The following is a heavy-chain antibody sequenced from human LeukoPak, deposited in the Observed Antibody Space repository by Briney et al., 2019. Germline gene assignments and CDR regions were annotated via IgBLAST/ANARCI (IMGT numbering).Heavy chain of an antibody. V-gene: IGHV4-34*01. D-gene: IGHD5-18*01. CDR3: ARIGYSYPSDY. J-gene: IGHJ4*02. CDR1: GGPFSGYY. CDR2: INHSGST. Sequence: SETLSLTCAVYGGPFSGYYWSWIRQPPGKGLEWIGEINHSGSTNYNPSLKSRVTISVDTSKNQFSLKLSSVTSADMAVYYCARIGYSYPSDYWGQGTLVTVSS.